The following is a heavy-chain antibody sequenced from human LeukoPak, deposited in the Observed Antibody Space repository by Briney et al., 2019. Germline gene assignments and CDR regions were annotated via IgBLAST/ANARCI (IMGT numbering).Heavy chain of an antibody. CDR1: GYSISTGYY. Sequence: SETLSLTCTVSGYSISTGYYWDWIRQPPGKGLEWIGTFYHGGSTYYNPSLKSRVTISVDTSKNQFSLNLTSVTAADTAVYYCARTTEGGYTYGYFYYYYMDVWGKGTTVTISS. D-gene: IGHD5-18*01. J-gene: IGHJ6*03. CDR2: FYHGGST. V-gene: IGHV4-38-2*02. CDR3: ARTTEGGYTYGYFYYYYMDV.